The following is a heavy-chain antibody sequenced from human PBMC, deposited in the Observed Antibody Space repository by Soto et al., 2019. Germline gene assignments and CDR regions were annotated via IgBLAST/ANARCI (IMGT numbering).Heavy chain of an antibody. J-gene: IGHJ4*02. Sequence: ASVKVSCKASGYTFTSYGISWVRQAPGQGLERMGWISAYNGNTNYAQKLQGRVTMTTDTSTSTAYMELRSLRSDDTAVYYCARVQWIAVAGSFDYWGQGTLVTVSS. CDR1: GYTFTSYG. CDR3: ARVQWIAVAGSFDY. V-gene: IGHV1-18*01. CDR2: ISAYNGNT. D-gene: IGHD6-19*01.